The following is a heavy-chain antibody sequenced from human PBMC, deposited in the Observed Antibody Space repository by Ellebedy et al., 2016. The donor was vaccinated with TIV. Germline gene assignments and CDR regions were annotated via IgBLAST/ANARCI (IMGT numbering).Heavy chain of an antibody. J-gene: IGHJ4*02. D-gene: IGHD6-19*01. CDR3: ARVSRAVTGI. Sequence: SETLSLXCTVSGGSISSYYWSWIRQPPGKGLEWIGYIYYSGSTNYNPSLKSRVTISVDTSKNQSSLKLSSVTAADTAVYYCARVSRAVTGIWGQGTLVTVSS. CDR1: GGSISSYY. V-gene: IGHV4-59*01. CDR2: IYYSGST.